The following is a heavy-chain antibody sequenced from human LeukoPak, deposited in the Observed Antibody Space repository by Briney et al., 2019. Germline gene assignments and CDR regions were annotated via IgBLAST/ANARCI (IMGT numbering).Heavy chain of an antibody. Sequence: PSETLSLTCTVSGDSISTYYWSWIRLPPGKGLEWIGYIDYSGSTAYNPSLNGRVAVSLDASKNQFSLKLRSVTAADTAVYYCARLNGGNWGPGILVTVSS. CDR3: ARLNGGN. V-gene: IGHV4-59*08. CDR1: GDSISTYY. J-gene: IGHJ4*02. D-gene: IGHD4-23*01. CDR2: IDYSGST.